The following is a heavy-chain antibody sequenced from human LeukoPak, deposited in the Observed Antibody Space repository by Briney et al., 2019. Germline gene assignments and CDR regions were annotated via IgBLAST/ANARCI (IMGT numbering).Heavy chain of an antibody. CDR3: ARDSSEYSSSIFYYYYYGMDV. Sequence: GGSLRLSCAASGFTFSDYYMSWIRQAPGKGLEWVSYISSSGSTIYYADSVKGRFTISRDNAKNSLYLQMNSLRAEDTAVYYCARDSSEYSSSIFYYYYYGMDVWGQGTTVTVSS. D-gene: IGHD6-6*01. CDR2: ISSSGSTI. J-gene: IGHJ6*02. V-gene: IGHV3-11*04. CDR1: GFTFSDYY.